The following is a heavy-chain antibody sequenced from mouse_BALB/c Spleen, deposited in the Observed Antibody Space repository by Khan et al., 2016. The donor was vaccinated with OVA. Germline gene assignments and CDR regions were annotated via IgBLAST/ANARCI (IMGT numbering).Heavy chain of an antibody. V-gene: IGHV1-31*01. J-gene: IGHJ3*01. CDR2: IDPFSGGT. D-gene: IGHD2-4*01. CDR3: TRQDYGAWFTY. CDR1: GYSFTSYY. Sequence: VQLKESGPELMKPGASVKISCKASGYSFTSYYIHWVMQSHGKSLEWIGYIDPFSGGTTYNKKFKGKATLTVDKSSSTAYIHLRNLTSEDSAVYYDTRQDYGAWFTYWGQGTLVTVSA.